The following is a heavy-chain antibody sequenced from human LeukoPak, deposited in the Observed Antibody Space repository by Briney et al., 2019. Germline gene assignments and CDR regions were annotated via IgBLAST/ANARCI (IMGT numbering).Heavy chain of an antibody. Sequence: SETLSLTCSVSGGSISSNGYYWGWIRQSPGKGLEWIGTIYYSGSTYYNPSLKSRVTISVDTSKNQFSLKLTSMTAADTAFYYCARTADASSWYFFDYWGQGTLVTVSS. CDR1: GGSISSNGYY. V-gene: IGHV4-39*01. CDR2: IYYSGST. D-gene: IGHD6-13*01. CDR3: ARTADASSWYFFDY. J-gene: IGHJ4*02.